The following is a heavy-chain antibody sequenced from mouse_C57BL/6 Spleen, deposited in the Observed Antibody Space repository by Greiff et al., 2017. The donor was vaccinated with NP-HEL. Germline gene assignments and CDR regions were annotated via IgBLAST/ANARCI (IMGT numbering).Heavy chain of an antibody. J-gene: IGHJ3*01. Sequence: DVHLVESGGGLVKPGGSLKLSCAASGFTFSDYGMHWVRQAPEKGLEWVAYISSGSSTIYYADTVKGRFTISRDNAKNTLFLQMTSLRSEDTAMYYCARGRLGPLFAYWGQGTLVTVSA. V-gene: IGHV5-17*01. CDR1: GFTFSDYG. CDR3: ARGRLGPLFAY. D-gene: IGHD4-1*01. CDR2: ISSGSSTI.